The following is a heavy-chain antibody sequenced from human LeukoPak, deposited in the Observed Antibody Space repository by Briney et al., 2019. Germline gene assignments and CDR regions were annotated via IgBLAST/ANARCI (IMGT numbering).Heavy chain of an antibody. D-gene: IGHD3-10*01. CDR3: ARLIWFGELSEYYYMDV. V-gene: IGHV3-7*01. Sequence: GGSLRLSCAASGFTFSSYWMSWVRQAPGKGLEWVANIKQDGREKYYVDSVKGRFTISRDNAKNSLYLQMNSLRAEDTAVYYCARLIWFGELSEYYYMDVWGKGTTVTVSS. CDR1: GFTFSSYW. CDR2: IKQDGREK. J-gene: IGHJ6*03.